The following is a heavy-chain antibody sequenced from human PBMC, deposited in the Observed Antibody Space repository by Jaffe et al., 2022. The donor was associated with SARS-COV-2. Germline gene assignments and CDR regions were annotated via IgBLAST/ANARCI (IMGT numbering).Heavy chain of an antibody. D-gene: IGHD3-22*01. CDR2: IDPSDSYT. Sequence: EVQLVQSGAEVKKPGESLRISCKGSGYSFTSYWISWVRQMPGKGLEWMGRIDPSDSYTNYSPSFQGHVTISADKSISTAYLQWSSLKASDTAMYYCARRGFIDYYDSSGYTFDLWGRGTLVTVSS. CDR1: GYSFTSYW. J-gene: IGHJ2*01. V-gene: IGHV5-10-1*03. CDR3: ARRGFIDYYDSSGYTFDL.